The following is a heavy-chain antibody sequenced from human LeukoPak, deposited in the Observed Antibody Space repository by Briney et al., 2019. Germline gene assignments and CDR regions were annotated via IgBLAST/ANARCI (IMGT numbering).Heavy chain of an antibody. CDR1: GFTFSGYW. CDR3: ARVQSSTYYDFWSGYSPYYFDY. Sequence: PGGSLRLSCAASGFTFSGYWMSWVRQAPGKGLEWVANIKQDGSEKYYVDSVKGRFTISRDNAKNSLYLQMNSLRAEDTAVYYCARVQSSTYYDFWSGYSPYYFDYWGQGTLVTVSS. D-gene: IGHD3-3*01. CDR2: IKQDGSEK. V-gene: IGHV3-7*01. J-gene: IGHJ4*02.